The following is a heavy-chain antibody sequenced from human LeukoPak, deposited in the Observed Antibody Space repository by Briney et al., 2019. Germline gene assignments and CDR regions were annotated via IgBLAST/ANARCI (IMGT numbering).Heavy chain of an antibody. CDR3: AKGSLSSRLRYFDS. V-gene: IGHV3-30*02. D-gene: IGHD4-17*01. J-gene: IGHJ4*02. Sequence: GGSLRLSCAASGFTFSNSDMHSVRQAPGKGLGWVAFIRYDGSNKYYADSVKGRFTIYRDNSKNTLCLQMNRMRPEDTAVYYCAKGSLSSRLRYFDSWGQGTLVTVSS. CDR2: IRYDGSNK. CDR1: GFTFSNSD.